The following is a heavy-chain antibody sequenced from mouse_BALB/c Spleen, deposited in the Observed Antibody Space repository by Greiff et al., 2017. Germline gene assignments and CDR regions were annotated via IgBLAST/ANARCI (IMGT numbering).Heavy chain of an antibody. J-gene: IGHJ1*01. Sequence: VQLKESGPELEKPGASVKISCKASGYSFTGYNMNWVKQSNGKSLEWIGNIDPYYGGTSYNQKFKGKATLTVDKSSSTAYMQLKSLTSEDSAVYYCARGGGNYGHWYFDVWGAGTTVTVSS. V-gene: IGHV1-39*01. D-gene: IGHD2-1*01. CDR1: GYSFTGYN. CDR3: ARGGGNYGHWYFDV. CDR2: IDPYYGGT.